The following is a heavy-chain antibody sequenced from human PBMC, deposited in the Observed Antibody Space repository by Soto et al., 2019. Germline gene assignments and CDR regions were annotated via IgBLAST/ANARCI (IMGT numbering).Heavy chain of an antibody. CDR3: AKDQANLAMDV. V-gene: IGHV3-30*18. CDR2: ISYDGSNK. Sequence: QVQLVESGGGVVQPGRSLRLSCAASGFTFSSYGMHWVRQAPGKGLEWVAVISYDGSNKYYADSVKGRFTISRDNSKNTLYLQMNSLRAEDTAVYYCAKDQANLAMDVWGKGTTVTVSS. CDR1: GFTFSSYG. D-gene: IGHD1-26*01. J-gene: IGHJ6*04.